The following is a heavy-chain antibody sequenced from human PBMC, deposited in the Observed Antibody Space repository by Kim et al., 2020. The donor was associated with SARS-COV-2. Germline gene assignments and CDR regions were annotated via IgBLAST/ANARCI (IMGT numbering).Heavy chain of an antibody. J-gene: IGHJ4*02. CDR3: AHPSPLAVDY. CDR2: IYWYDDK. V-gene: IGHV2-5*01. Sequence: IRQPPGKALEWFALIYWYDDKRYSPSLKSRLTITKDTSKNQVVLTMTNMDPVDTATYYCAHPSPLAVDYWGQGTLVTVSS.